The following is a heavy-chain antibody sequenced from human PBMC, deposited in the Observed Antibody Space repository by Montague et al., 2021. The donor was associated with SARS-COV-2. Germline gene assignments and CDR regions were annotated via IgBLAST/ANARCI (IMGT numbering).Heavy chain of an antibody. CDR3: VRDGGDDKHDWWFDL. Sequence: SLRLSCAASGFNFPRYCMHWVRQSPGQGLEWVARICDGVRRTSYADSVRDRFTVSRDNAKNTLSLLMNNLSGEDTAVYYCVRDGGDDKHDWWFDLWGRGTHVSVSS. J-gene: IGHJ2*01. V-gene: IGHV3-74*01. CDR1: GFNFPRYC. D-gene: IGHD2-21*02. CDR2: ICDGVRRT.